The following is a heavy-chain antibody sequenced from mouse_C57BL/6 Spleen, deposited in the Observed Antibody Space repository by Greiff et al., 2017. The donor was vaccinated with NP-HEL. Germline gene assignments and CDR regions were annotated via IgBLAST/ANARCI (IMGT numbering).Heavy chain of an antibody. D-gene: IGHD1-1*01. CDR1: GYTFTSYG. Sequence: VQLQESGAELARPGASVKLSCKASGYTFTSYGISWVKQRTGQGLEWIGEIYPRSGNTYYNEKFKGKATLTADKSSSTAYMDLRSLTSEDSAVYFCARQGLLPDWYFDVWGTGTTVTVSS. J-gene: IGHJ1*03. CDR2: IYPRSGNT. CDR3: ARQGLLPDWYFDV. V-gene: IGHV1-81*01.